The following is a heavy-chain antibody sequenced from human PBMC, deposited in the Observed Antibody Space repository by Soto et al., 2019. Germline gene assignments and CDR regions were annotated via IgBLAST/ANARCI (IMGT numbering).Heavy chain of an antibody. CDR2: ISGSGFKK. J-gene: IGHJ5*02. D-gene: IGHD1-26*01. CDR3: AKNQGVELVPLATVDWFDP. CDR1: GFIFVNFG. V-gene: IGHV3-23*01. Sequence: PVGSLRLSCAASGFIFVNFGMSWVRQAPGKGLEWISSISGSGFKKYYADSVKGRFTISRDNSKSTVYLELNNLSAEDTAVYHCAKNQGVELVPLATVDWFDPWGQGSVVTVSS.